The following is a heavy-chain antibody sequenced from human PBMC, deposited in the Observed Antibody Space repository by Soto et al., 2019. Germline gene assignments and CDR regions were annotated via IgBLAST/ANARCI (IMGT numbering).Heavy chain of an antibody. J-gene: IGHJ4*02. V-gene: IGHV3-23*01. CDR3: AKDFPGDIVATITAYYFDY. CDR2: ISGSGGST. CDR1: GFTFSSYA. Sequence: PGGSLRLSCAASGFTFSSYAMSWVRQAPGKGLEWVSAISGSGGSTYYADSVKGRFTISRDNSKNTLYLQMNSLRAGDTAVYYCAKDFPGDIVATITAYYFDYWGQGTLVTVSS. D-gene: IGHD5-12*01.